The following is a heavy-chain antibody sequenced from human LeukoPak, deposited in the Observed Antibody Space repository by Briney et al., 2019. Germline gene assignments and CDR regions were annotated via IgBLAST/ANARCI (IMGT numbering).Heavy chain of an antibody. CDR3: ARDRTVGNAFDI. J-gene: IGHJ3*02. V-gene: IGHV1-2*06. D-gene: IGHD4-23*01. Sequence: GASVKVSCKASGYTFTGYYMHWVRQAPGQGLEWMGRINPNSGGTNYAQKFQGRVTMTRDTSISTAYMELSRLRSDDTAVYYCARDRTVGNAFDIWGQGTMVTVSS. CDR1: GYTFTGYY. CDR2: INPNSGGT.